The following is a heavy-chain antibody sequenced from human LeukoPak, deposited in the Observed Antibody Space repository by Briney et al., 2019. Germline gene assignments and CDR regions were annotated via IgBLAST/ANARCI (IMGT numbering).Heavy chain of an antibody. CDR2: IYYSGST. Sequence: PSETLSLTCTVSGGSISSHYWSWIRQPPGKGLEWIGYIYYSGSTNYNPSLKSRVTISVDTSKNQFSLKLSSVTAADTAVYYCARGGLEMVTILDFDYWGQGTLVTVSS. J-gene: IGHJ4*02. CDR3: ARGGLEMVTILDFDY. D-gene: IGHD5-24*01. V-gene: IGHV4-59*11. CDR1: GGSISSHY.